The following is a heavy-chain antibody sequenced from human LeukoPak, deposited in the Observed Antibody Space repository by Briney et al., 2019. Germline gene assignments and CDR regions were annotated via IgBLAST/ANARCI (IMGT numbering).Heavy chain of an antibody. J-gene: IGHJ5*02. Sequence: ASVKVSCKASGYTFTGYYMHWVRQAPGQGLEWMGWINPSSGVTNYAQKFQGRVTMTRDTSLSAAYVELSSLKSDDTALYYCARDRVFPTNNWFDPWGQGTLVTVSS. V-gene: IGHV1-2*02. CDR2: INPSSGVT. CDR3: ARDRVFPTNNWFDP. CDR1: GYTFTGYY.